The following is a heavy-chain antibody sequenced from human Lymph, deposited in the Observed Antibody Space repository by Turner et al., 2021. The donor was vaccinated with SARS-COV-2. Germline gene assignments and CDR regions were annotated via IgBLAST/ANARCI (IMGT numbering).Heavy chain of an antibody. J-gene: IGHJ4*02. D-gene: IGHD3-10*01. CDR3: ANVGSYFFDY. CDR1: GFTFSNSA. Sequence: EFQLFESGGGLVPPGGSLRLSCAASGFTFSNSAMSWVRQARGKGLEWVSVISSSGGSTYDAASVKGRFTISRDNYKNTLFLQMNSLRAGDTALYYCANVGSYFFDYWGQGTLVTVSS. V-gene: IGHV3-23*01. CDR2: ISSSGGST.